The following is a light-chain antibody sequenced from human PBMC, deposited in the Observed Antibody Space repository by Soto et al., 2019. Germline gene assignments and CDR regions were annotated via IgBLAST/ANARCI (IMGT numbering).Light chain of an antibody. CDR3: HQYYKWPLT. CDR1: QSAISN. CDR2: DAS. Sequence: EIVMTQSPATLSVSPGERVTLSCRASQSAISNLAWYQQKPGQTPKLLIYDASTRATDIPARFSGSGSGTEFTPTISSLLSEDFAVYYCHQYYKWPLTFGGGTKVDIK. J-gene: IGKJ4*01. V-gene: IGKV3-15*01.